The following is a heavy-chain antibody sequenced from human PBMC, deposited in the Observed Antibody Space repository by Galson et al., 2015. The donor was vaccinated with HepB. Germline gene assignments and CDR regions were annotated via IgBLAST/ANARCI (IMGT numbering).Heavy chain of an antibody. CDR3: APLTSRRELVATYYFDY. CDR2: ITPTGTTT. J-gene: IGHJ4*02. CDR1: GFTFSSYS. V-gene: IGHV3-48*01. Sequence: SLRLSCAASGFTFSSYSMNWVRLAPGKGLEWISYITPTGTTTHYADSVKGRFTISRDNARNSLHLQMNSLRAEDTAVYYCAPLTSRRELVATYYFDYWGQATLVTVSS. D-gene: IGHD2-15*01.